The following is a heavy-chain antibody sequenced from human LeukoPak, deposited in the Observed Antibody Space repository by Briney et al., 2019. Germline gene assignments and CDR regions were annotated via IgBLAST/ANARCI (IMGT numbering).Heavy chain of an antibody. CDR3: AKNLYGDYVGFGY. CDR2: ISGSGGST. J-gene: IGHJ4*02. CDR1: GFTFSSYA. D-gene: IGHD4-17*01. Sequence: GGSLRLSCAASGFTFSSYAMSWVRQAPGKGLEWVSAISGSGGSTYYADSVKGRSTISRDNSKSTLYLQMNSLRAEDTAVYYCAKNLYGDYVGFGYWGQGTLVTVSS. V-gene: IGHV3-23*01.